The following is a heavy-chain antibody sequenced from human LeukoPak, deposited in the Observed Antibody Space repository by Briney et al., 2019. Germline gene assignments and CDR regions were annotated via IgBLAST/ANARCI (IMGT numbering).Heavy chain of an antibody. CDR3: ALSSGSRGPSIVSRWSVFDP. Sequence: SETLSLTCTVSGGSISSSSYYWGWIRQPPGKGLEWIGSIYYSGSTYYNPSLKSRVTISVDTSKNQFSLKLSSVTAADTAVYYCALSSGSRGPSIVSRWSVFDPWGQGTLVTVSS. D-gene: IGHD6-13*01. V-gene: IGHV4-39*07. CDR2: IYYSGST. CDR1: GGSISSSSYY. J-gene: IGHJ5*02.